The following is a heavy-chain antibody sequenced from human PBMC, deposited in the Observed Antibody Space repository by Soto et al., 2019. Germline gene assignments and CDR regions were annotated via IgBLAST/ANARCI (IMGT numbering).Heavy chain of an antibody. CDR1: GYTFVNFR. J-gene: IGHJ6*02. Sequence: GESLKISCEGSGYTFVNFRIGWVRRMPGKGLEWVGIISPADSDTRYSASFQGRAIISTDKSTGTAYLQWSSLKASDTAIYYCARLRGLAAIDAMDVWGQGTTVTVSS. V-gene: IGHV5-51*01. D-gene: IGHD6-25*01. CDR2: ISPADSDT. CDR3: ARLRGLAAIDAMDV.